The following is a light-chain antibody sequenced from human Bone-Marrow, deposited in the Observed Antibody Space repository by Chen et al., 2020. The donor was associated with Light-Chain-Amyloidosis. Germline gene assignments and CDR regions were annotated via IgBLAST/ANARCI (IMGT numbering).Light chain of an antibody. CDR3: QQYGTSPLT. CDR2: GSS. Sequence: EILLTQYPGTLSLSPGEGANLSCRASQTISSNYLTWYQQKFGQAPRLLIYGSSSRATGIPDRFTGSGSGTDFTLTINRLEPEDFAMYYCQQYGTSPLTFGGGTKVEIK. CDR1: QTISSNY. J-gene: IGKJ4*01. V-gene: IGKV3-20*01.